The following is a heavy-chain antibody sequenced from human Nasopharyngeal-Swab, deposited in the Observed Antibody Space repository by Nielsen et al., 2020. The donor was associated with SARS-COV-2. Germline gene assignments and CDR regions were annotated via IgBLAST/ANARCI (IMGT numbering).Heavy chain of an antibody. CDR2: IWYDGSNK. J-gene: IGHJ4*02. Sequence: GESLKISCAAPGFTFSSYGMHWVRQAPGKGLEWVAVIWYDGSNKYYADSVKGRFTISRDNSKNTLYLQMNSLRAEDTAVYYCARVYSVAGGDDYWGQGTLVTVSS. CDR1: GFTFSSYG. CDR3: ARVYSVAGGDDY. D-gene: IGHD6-19*01. V-gene: IGHV3-33*01.